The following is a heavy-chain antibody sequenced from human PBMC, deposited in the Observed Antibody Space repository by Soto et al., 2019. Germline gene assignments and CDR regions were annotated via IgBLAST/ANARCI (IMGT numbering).Heavy chain of an antibody. CDR1: GFTFSNYW. CDR2: IKQDETEK. CDR3: ARVRTENYYGMDV. J-gene: IGHJ6*02. Sequence: GESLKISCADSGFTFSNYWMSWVRQAPGKGLEWVANIKQDETEKYYVDSVKGRFAISRDNGKNTLYLQMNSLRAEDTAVYYCARVRTENYYGMDVWGQGTTVTVSS. V-gene: IGHV3-7*05.